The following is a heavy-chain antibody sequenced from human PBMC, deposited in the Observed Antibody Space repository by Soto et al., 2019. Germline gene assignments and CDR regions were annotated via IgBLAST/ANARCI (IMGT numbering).Heavy chain of an antibody. J-gene: IGHJ1*01. V-gene: IGHV3-23*01. Sequence: EVQLLQSGGGLVQPGGSLRLSCAASGFTFSTYAMAWVRQAPGKGLEWVSTVSGGGDHTYYADSVKGRSTISRDASKNPLYLQMDSLRVEDKAVYSCPKSGFADIEYWGKGALVAVS. CDR2: VSGGGDHT. CDR1: GFTFSTYA. CDR3: PKSGFADIEY. D-gene: IGHD1-26*01.